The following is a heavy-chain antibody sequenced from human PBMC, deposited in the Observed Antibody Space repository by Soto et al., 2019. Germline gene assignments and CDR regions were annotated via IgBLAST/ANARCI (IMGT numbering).Heavy chain of an antibody. Sequence: GGSLRLSCAASGFTFSSYSMNWVRQAPGKGLEWVSSISSSSSYIYYADSVKGRFTISRDNAKNSLYLQMNSLRAEDTAVYYCARDPEEAAAPDDYWGQGTLVTVSS. J-gene: IGHJ4*02. D-gene: IGHD6-13*01. CDR2: ISSSSSYI. CDR1: GFTFSSYS. CDR3: ARDPEEAAAPDDY. V-gene: IGHV3-21*01.